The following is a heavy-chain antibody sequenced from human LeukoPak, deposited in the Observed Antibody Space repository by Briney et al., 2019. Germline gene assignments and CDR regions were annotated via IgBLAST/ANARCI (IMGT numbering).Heavy chain of an antibody. Sequence: SETLSLTCTVSGGSISSGDYYWSWIRQSPGKGLECIGYIYYSGNTHYNPSLKSRVTISLDTSKNQFSLKLSSVTAADTAVYYCATELHNYYYYGMDVWGQGTTVTVSS. V-gene: IGHV4-30-4*01. CDR1: GGSISSGDYY. CDR3: ATELHNYYYYGMDV. CDR2: IYYSGNT. D-gene: IGHD1-1*01. J-gene: IGHJ6*02.